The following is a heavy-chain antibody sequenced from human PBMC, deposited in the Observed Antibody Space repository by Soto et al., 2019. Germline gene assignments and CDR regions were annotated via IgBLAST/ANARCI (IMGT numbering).Heavy chain of an antibody. CDR1: GGTFSSYA. Sequence: GASVKVSCKASGGTFSSYAISWVRQAPGQGLEWMGGIIPIFGTANYAQKFQGRVTITADKSTSTAYMELSSLRSEDTAVYYCARDRGDWLVRSAESFQHWGQGTLVTVSS. D-gene: IGHD6-19*01. V-gene: IGHV1-69*06. CDR3: ARDRGDWLVRSAESFQH. CDR2: IIPIFGTA. J-gene: IGHJ1*01.